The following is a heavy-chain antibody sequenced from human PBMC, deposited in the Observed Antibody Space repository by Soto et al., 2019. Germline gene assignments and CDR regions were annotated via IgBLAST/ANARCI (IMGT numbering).Heavy chain of an antibody. V-gene: IGHV4-59*01. J-gene: IGHJ5*02. CDR3: ARAPSSSVFDP. Sequence: QVQLQESGPGLVKPSETLSLTCTVSGGSISSYYWSWIRQPPGKGLEWIGYIYYSGSTNYNHYLKSRVTISVDTSKNQFSLKLSSVTAADTAVYYCARAPSSSVFDPWGQGTLVTVSS. CDR1: GGSISSYY. CDR2: IYYSGST. D-gene: IGHD6-6*01.